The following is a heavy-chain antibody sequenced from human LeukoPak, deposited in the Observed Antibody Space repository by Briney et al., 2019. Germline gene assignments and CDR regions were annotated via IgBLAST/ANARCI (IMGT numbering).Heavy chain of an antibody. J-gene: IGHJ3*02. CDR1: GGSISSYY. Sequence: PSETLSLTCTVSGGSISSYYWSWIRQPPGKGLEWIGYIYYSGSTNYNPSLKSRVTISVDTSKNQFSLKLSSVTAADTAVYYCARFGPRITIIWDAFDIWGQGTMVTVSS. CDR2: IYYSGST. CDR3: ARFGPRITIIWDAFDI. D-gene: IGHD3-22*01. V-gene: IGHV4-59*08.